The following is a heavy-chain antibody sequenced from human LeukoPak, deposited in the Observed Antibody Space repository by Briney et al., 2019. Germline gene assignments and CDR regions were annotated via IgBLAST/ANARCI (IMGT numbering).Heavy chain of an antibody. CDR3: AKKLESSGYYFDY. D-gene: IGHD3-22*01. J-gene: IGHJ4*02. Sequence: GGSLRLSCAASGFSFSNYGFHWVRQAPGKGLDWVSAISYDGKNIHYADSVKGRFTISRDNSKNTLYLQMNSLRAEDTAVYYCAKKLESSGYYFDYWGQGTLVTVSS. CDR2: ISYDGKNI. CDR1: GFSFSNYG. V-gene: IGHV3-30*02.